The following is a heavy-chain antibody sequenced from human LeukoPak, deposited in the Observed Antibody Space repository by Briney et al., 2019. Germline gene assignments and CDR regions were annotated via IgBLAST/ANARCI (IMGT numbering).Heavy chain of an antibody. J-gene: IGHJ4*02. CDR3: ARVARDGYNL. CDR1: GGSFSDYY. Sequence: SETLSLTCAIYGGSFSDYYWSWIRQPPGKGLEWIGYIYYSGSTNYNPSLKSRVTISVDTSKNQFSLKLSSVTAADTAVYYCARVARDGYNLWGQGTLVTVSS. CDR2: IYYSGST. V-gene: IGHV4-59*01. D-gene: IGHD5-24*01.